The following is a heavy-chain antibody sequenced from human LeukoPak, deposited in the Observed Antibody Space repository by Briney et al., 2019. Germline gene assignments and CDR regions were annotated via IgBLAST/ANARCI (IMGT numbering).Heavy chain of an antibody. CDR3: ARGEYNYGRNYFDY. V-gene: IGHV3-11*01. J-gene: IGHJ4*02. Sequence: GGSLRLSCAASGFTFSDYYMSWIRQAPGKGLEWVSYIYSSGNTIYYADSVKGRFTISRDNAKNSLYLQMNSLRAEDTAVYYCARGEYNYGRNYFDYWGQGTLVTVSS. CDR1: GFTFSDYY. D-gene: IGHD5-18*01. CDR2: IYSSGNTI.